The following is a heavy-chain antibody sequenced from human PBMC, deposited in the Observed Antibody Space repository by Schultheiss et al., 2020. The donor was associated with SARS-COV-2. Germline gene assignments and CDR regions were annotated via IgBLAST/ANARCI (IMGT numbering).Heavy chain of an antibody. Sequence: SETLSLTCTVSGGSISSSSYYWGWIRQPPGKGLEWIGEINHSGSTNYNPSLKSRVTNSVGTSKNQFSLKLSSVTAADTAVYYCAREYYDFWSGTLSPMYNWFDPWGQGTLVTVSS. J-gene: IGHJ5*02. V-gene: IGHV4-39*07. CDR2: INHSGST. CDR1: GGSISSSSYY. D-gene: IGHD3-3*01. CDR3: AREYYDFWSGTLSPMYNWFDP.